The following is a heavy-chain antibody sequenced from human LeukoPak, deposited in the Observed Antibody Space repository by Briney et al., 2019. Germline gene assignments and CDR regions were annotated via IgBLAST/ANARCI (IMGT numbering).Heavy chain of an antibody. CDR1: GFTFSSYG. J-gene: IGHJ4*02. CDR3: AKAFETQGSTVDY. CDR2: ISYDGSNK. V-gene: IGHV3-30*18. D-gene: IGHD2-2*01. Sequence: GSLRLSCAASGFTFSSYGMHWVRQAPGKGLEWVAVISYDGSNKYYADSVKGRFTISRDNSKNTLYLQMNSLRAEDTAVYYCAKAFETQGSTVDYWGQGTLVTVSS.